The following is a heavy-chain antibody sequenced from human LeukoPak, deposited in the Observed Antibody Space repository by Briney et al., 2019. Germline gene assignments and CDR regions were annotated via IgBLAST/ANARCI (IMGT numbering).Heavy chain of an antibody. CDR2: ISYDGSNK. J-gene: IGHJ4*02. CDR1: GFTFSSYA. D-gene: IGHD5-18*01. Sequence: GGSLRLSCAASGFTFSSYAMHWVRQAPGKGLEWVAVISYDGSNKYYADSVKGRFTISRDNSKNTLYLQMNSLRAEDTAVYYCARDFSGVTGYTYGRGIDSWGQGTLVTVSS. V-gene: IGHV3-30*04. CDR3: ARDFSGVTGYTYGRGIDS.